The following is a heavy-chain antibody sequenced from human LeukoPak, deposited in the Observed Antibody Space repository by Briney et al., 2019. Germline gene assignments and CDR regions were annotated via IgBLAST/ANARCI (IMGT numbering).Heavy chain of an antibody. V-gene: IGHV4-61*02. CDR3: ARLRATPIYYYGSGSQRDYYYYYMDV. J-gene: IGHJ6*03. Sequence: PSETLSLTCTVSGGSISSGSYYWSWIRQPAGKGLEWIGRIYTSGSTNYNPSLKSRVTISVDTSKNQFSLKLSSVTAADTAVYYCARLRATPIYYYGSGSQRDYYYYYMDVWGKGTTVTISS. CDR1: GGSISSGSYY. D-gene: IGHD3-10*01. CDR2: IYTSGST.